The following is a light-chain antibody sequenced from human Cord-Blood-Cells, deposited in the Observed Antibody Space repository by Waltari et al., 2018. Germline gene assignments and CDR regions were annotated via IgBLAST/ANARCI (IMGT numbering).Light chain of an antibody. V-gene: IGLV1-40*01. CDR2: GTS. J-gene: IGLJ1*01. Sequence: QSVLTQPPSVSGAPGQRVTISCTGSSSNIGAGYDVHWYQQLPGTAPKLLIYGTSNRASGVPDRFSVSKSGTSASLAITGLQAEDEADYYCQSYDSSLSGFYVFGTGTKVTVL. CDR3: QSYDSSLSGFYV. CDR1: SSNIGAGYD.